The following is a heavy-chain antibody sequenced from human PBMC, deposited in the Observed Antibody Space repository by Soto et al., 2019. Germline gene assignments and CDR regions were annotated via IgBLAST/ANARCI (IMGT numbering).Heavy chain of an antibody. J-gene: IGHJ3*01. V-gene: IGHV4-30-4*08. Sequence: SETLSLTCIVSGAIVTSGENYWSWVRQPPGKGLEWIGYIYDSGVTNYTPALKSRVTLSLDRPNNEVSLKLRSVTAADTAVYFCVRDLAHGYTGNVWGPGTLVTV. CDR1: GAIVTSGENY. CDR3: VRDLAHGYTGNV. D-gene: IGHD5-18*01. CDR2: IYDSGVT.